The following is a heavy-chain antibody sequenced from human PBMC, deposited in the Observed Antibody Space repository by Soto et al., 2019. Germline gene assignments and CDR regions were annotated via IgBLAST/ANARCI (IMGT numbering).Heavy chain of an antibody. J-gene: IGHJ6*02. CDR2: IVVCSGNT. D-gene: IGHD3-3*01. CDR1: GFTFTSSA. Sequence: SVKVSCKASGFTFTSSAVQWMRQARGQRLEWIGWIVVCSGNTNYAHKFQERRTITRDLSKRTASMELSSVRAEDTAVYYCAAPRFTFAVVMSQVAVGGQGTRVTVAS. CDR3: AAPRFTFAVVMSQVAV. V-gene: IGHV1-58*01.